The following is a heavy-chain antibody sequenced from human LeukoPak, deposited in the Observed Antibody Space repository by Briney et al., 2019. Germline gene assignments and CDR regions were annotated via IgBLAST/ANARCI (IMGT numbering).Heavy chain of an antibody. J-gene: IGHJ5*02. Sequence: PGGSLRLSCSASGFTFSSYAMHWVRQAPGKGLEYVSAISSNGGSTYYADSVKGRFTISRDNSKNTLYLQMSSQRAEDTAVYYCARDTKYSSSWYNWFDPWGQGTLVTVSS. CDR3: ARDTKYSSSWYNWFDP. V-gene: IGHV3-64D*06. CDR2: ISSNGGST. CDR1: GFTFSSYA. D-gene: IGHD6-13*01.